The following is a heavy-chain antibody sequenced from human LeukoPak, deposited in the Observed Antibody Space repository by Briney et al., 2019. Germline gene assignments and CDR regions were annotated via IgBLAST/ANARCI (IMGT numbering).Heavy chain of an antibody. V-gene: IGHV1-2*02. CDR3: ARETIAAAGTGTGNYNWFDP. CDR2: INPNSGGT. J-gene: IGHJ5*02. D-gene: IGHD6-13*01. Sequence: GESLKISCKGSGYTFTGYYMHWVRQAPGQGLEWMGWINPNSGGTNYAQKFQGRVTMTRDTSISTAYMELSRLRSDDTAVYYCARETIAAAGTGTGNYNWFDPWGQGTLVTVSS. CDR1: GYTFTGYY.